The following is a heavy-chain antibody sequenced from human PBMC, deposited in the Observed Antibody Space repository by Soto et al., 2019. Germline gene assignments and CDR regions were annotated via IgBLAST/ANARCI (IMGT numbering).Heavy chain of an antibody. V-gene: IGHV3-30-3*01. CDR1: GFTFSSYA. CDR3: ARESRTDDAFDI. J-gene: IGHJ3*02. Sequence: GSLRLSCAASGFTFSSYAMHWVRQAPGKGLEWVAVISYDGSNKYYADSVKGRFTISRDNSKNTLYLQMNSLRAEGTAVYYCARESRTDDAFDIWGQGTMVTVSS. CDR2: ISYDGSNK.